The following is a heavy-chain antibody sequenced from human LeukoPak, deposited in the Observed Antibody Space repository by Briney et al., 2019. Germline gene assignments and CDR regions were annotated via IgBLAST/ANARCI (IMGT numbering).Heavy chain of an antibody. J-gene: IGHJ4*02. CDR3: ARAAKTYYDYVWGSYRYVFDY. CDR2: INHSGST. CDR1: GGSISSSSYY. V-gene: IGHV4-39*07. D-gene: IGHD3-16*02. Sequence: SETLSLTCTVSGGSISSSSYYWGWIRQPPGKGLEWIGEINHSGSTNYNPSLKSRVTISVDTSKNQFSLKLSSVTAADTAVYYCARAAKTYYDYVWGSYRYVFDYWGQGTLVTVSS.